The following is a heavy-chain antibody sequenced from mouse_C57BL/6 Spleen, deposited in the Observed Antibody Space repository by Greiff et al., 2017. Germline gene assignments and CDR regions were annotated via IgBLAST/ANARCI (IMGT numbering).Heavy chain of an antibody. D-gene: IGHD2-5*01. Sequence: EVQGVESGGDLVKPGGSLKLSCAASGFTFSSYGMSWVRQTPDKRLEWVATISSGGSYTYYPDSVKGRFTISRDNAKNTLYPQMSSLKSEDTAMYYCARRSNYEGFAYWGQGTLVTVSA. V-gene: IGHV5-6*01. CDR1: GFTFSSYG. CDR3: ARRSNYEGFAY. J-gene: IGHJ3*01. CDR2: ISSGGSYT.